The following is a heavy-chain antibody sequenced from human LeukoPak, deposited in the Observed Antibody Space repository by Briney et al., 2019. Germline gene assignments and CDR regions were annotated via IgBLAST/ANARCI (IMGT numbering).Heavy chain of an antibody. CDR3: ARYLYDSSGMDY. CDR2: IKEDGGEK. Sequence: GGSLRLSCAASGFIFSTYWMSWVRQAPGKRLEWVANIKEDGGEKYYVDSVKGRFTISRDNAKNSLYLQVNTLRAEDTAVYYCARYLYDSSGMDYWGRGTLVTVSS. CDR1: GFIFSTYW. V-gene: IGHV3-7*05. D-gene: IGHD3-22*01. J-gene: IGHJ4*02.